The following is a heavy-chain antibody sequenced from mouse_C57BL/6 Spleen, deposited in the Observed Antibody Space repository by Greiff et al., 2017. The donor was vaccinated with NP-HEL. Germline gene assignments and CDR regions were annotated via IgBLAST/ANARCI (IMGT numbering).Heavy chain of an antibody. V-gene: IGHV2-2*01. CDR3: ARYGSSSYWYFDV. Sequence: QVHVKQSGPGLVQPSQSLSITCTVSGFSLTSYGVHWVRQSPGKGLEWLGVIWSGGSTDYNAAFISRLSISKDNSKSQVFFKRNSLQADDTAIYYCARYGSSSYWYFDVWGTGTTVTVSS. J-gene: IGHJ1*03. D-gene: IGHD1-1*01. CDR1: GFSLTSYG. CDR2: IWSGGST.